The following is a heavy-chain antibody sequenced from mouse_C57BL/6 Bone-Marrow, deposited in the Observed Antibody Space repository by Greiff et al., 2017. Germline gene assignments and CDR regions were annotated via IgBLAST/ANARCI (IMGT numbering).Heavy chain of an antibody. CDR1: GYTFTSYW. CDR2: IDPSDSYT. J-gene: IGHJ2*01. V-gene: IGHV1-59*01. Sequence: QVQLQQPGAELVRPGTSVKLSCKASGYTFTSYWMHWVKQRPGQGLEWIGVIDPSDSYTNYNQKFKGKATLTVDTSSSTAYMQLSSLTSEDAAVYYCARYGSSLDYGGQGTTLTVSA. CDR3: ARYGSSLDY. D-gene: IGHD1-1*01.